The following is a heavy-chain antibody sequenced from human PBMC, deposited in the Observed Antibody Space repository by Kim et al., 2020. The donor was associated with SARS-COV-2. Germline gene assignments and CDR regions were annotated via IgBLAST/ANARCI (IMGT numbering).Heavy chain of an antibody. D-gene: IGHD3-16*01. V-gene: IGHV3-53*01. J-gene: IGHJ6*02. CDR3: ASSLRHFCYRGLHV. Sequence: YADSVKRRFTISRDISKNTLFLQMNLLGVEDTAVYYCASSLRHFCYRGLHVWGQGTTVTVSS.